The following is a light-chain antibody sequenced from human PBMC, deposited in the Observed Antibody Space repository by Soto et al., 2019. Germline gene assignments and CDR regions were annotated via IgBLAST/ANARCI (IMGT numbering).Light chain of an antibody. CDR3: QQLNSYPQT. Sequence: DIQMTQSPSSLSASVGDRVTITCRASQSISTYLNWYQQKAGLAPKLLIYAASSLQSGVPSRFSGSGSGTEFTLAISSLQPEDSATYYCQQLNSYPQTFGQGTRLEIK. J-gene: IGKJ5*01. CDR1: QSISTY. V-gene: IGKV1-39*01. CDR2: AAS.